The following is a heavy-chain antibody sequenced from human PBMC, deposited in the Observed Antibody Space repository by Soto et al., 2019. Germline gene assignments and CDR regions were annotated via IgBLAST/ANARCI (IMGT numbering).Heavy chain of an antibody. CDR3: AKGNGGENIVGALLHY. D-gene: IGHD1-26*01. CDR2: ISYDGSNK. CDR1: GFTFSSYG. J-gene: IGHJ4*02. Sequence: QVQLVESGGGVVQPGRSLRLSCAASGFTFSSYGMHWVRQAPGKGLEWVAVISYDGSNKYYADSVKGRFTISRDNSKNTLYLQMNSLRADDTAVYYCAKGNGGENIVGALLHYWGQGTLVTVSS. V-gene: IGHV3-30*18.